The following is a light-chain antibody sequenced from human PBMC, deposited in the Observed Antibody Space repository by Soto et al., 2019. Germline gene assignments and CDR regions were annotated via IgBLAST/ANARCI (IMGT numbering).Light chain of an antibody. CDR2: SNN. J-gene: IGLJ3*02. CDR3: AAWDDSLNGPV. V-gene: IGLV1-44*01. Sequence: QSVLTQPPSASGTPGQRVTISCSGSSSNIGSNTANWYQQLPGTAPKLLIYSNNQRPSGVPDRFSGSKSGTSASLAISGLQSEDEPDYYCAAWDDSLNGPVFGGGTQLTVL. CDR1: SSNIGSNT.